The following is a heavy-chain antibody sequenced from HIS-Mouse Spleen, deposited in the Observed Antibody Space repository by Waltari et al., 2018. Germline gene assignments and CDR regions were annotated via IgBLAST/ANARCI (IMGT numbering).Heavy chain of an antibody. CDR2: IYYSGMT. CDR3: AREIPYSSSWYDWYFDL. V-gene: IGHV4-39*07. D-gene: IGHD6-13*01. Sequence: QLQLQESGPGLVKPSETLSLTCTVSGGSISSSSYYWGWIRQPPGKGLEWFGSIYYSGMTYYNLSLKSRVTISVDTAKNQFSLKLSSVTAADTAVYYCAREIPYSSSWYDWYFDLWGRGTLVTVSS. J-gene: IGHJ2*01. CDR1: GGSISSSSYY.